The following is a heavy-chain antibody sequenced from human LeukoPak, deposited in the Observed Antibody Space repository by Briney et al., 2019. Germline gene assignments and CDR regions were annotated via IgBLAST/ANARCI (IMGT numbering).Heavy chain of an antibody. Sequence: PSETLSLTCTVSGGSISSSSYYWGWIRQPPGKGLEWIGSIYYSGSTYYNPSLKSRVTISVDTSKNQFSLKLSSVTAADTAVYYCARGDDILTGLSFDYWGQGTLVTVSS. CDR2: IYYSGST. CDR1: GGSISSSSYY. J-gene: IGHJ4*02. V-gene: IGHV4-39*07. D-gene: IGHD3-9*01. CDR3: ARGDDILTGLSFDY.